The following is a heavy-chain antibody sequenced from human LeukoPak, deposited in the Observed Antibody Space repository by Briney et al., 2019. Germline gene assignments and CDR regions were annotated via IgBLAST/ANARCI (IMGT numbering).Heavy chain of an antibody. D-gene: IGHD4-4*01. CDR3: AREPTLRGTTRRAFDP. Sequence: ASVKVSCKASGYTFTGYYMHWVRQAPGQGLEWMGWINPNSGGTNYAQKFQGRVTMTRDTSISTAYMELSRLRSDDTAVYYCAREPTLRGTTRRAFDPWGQGTLVTVSS. CDR1: GYTFTGYY. CDR2: INPNSGGT. V-gene: IGHV1-2*02. J-gene: IGHJ5*02.